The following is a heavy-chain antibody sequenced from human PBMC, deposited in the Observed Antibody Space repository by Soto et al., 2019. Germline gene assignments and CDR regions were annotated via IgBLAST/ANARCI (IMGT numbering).Heavy chain of an antibody. CDR3: AAAAPYHLGSGIYKFDH. J-gene: IGHJ4*02. CDR2: IVVGRGLT. Sequence: GASVKVSCKTSGFTFSSSAVQWVRQARGQCLEWIGWIVVGRGLTDYAQQFQQRVTITRDMPTGTAYMELSSLRSEDSAVYYCAAAAPYHLGSGIYKFDHWGQGTQVTVPQ. D-gene: IGHD3-10*01. CDR1: GFTFSSSA. V-gene: IGHV1-58*01.